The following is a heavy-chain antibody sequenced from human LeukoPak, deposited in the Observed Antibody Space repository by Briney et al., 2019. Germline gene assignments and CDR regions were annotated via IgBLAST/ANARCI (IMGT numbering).Heavy chain of an antibody. V-gene: IGHV3-23*01. J-gene: IGHJ4*02. D-gene: IGHD5-18*01. CDR3: AKVKEIQLWPPSPPGGY. CDR2: ISGSGGST. Sequence: GGSLRLSCAASGFTFSSYGMSWVRQAPGKGLEWVSAISGSGGSTYYADSVKGRFTISRDNSKNTLYLQMNSLRAEDTAVYYCAKVKEIQLWPPSPPGGYWGQGTLVTVSS. CDR1: GFTFSSYG.